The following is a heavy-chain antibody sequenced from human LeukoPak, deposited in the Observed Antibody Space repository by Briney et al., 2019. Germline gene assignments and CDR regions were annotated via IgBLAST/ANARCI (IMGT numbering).Heavy chain of an antibody. Sequence: GGSLRLSCAASGFTFSSSGMHWVRQAPGKGLEWVAVVWYDGSNKYYADSVKGRFTISRDNSKNTLYLQMNSLRAEDTAVYYCAKYRVAVAGSITPMDWFDPWGQGTLVTVSS. V-gene: IGHV3-33*06. CDR3: AKYRVAVAGSITPMDWFDP. CDR2: VWYDGSNK. J-gene: IGHJ5*02. CDR1: GFTFSSSG. D-gene: IGHD6-19*01.